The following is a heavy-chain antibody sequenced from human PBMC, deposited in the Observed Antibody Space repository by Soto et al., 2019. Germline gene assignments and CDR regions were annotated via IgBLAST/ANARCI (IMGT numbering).Heavy chain of an antibody. CDR1: GFTFNDYY. CDR2: ISTTGSYT. D-gene: IGHD1-26*01. Sequence: QVQLVESGGGLVKPGGSLRLSCAASGFTFNDYYMTWFRQAPGKGLEWVSCISTTGSYTNCADSVKGRFTVSRDNANNSMYLQMNSLRDEDTAVYYCARIVGARLNDYWGQGTLVTVSS. J-gene: IGHJ4*02. CDR3: ARIVGARLNDY. V-gene: IGHV3-11*05.